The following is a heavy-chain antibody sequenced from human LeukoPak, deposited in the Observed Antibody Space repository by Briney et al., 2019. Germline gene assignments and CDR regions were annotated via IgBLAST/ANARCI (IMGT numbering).Heavy chain of an antibody. J-gene: IGHJ4*02. CDR1: GYTFTSYG. CDR2: INPNSGGT. CDR3: ARSAAGTQGTFDY. Sequence: GASVKVSCKASGYTFTSYGISWVRQAPGQGLEWMGRINPNSGGTNYAQKFQGRVTMTRDTSISTAYMELSRLRSDDTAVYYCARSAAGTQGTFDYWGQGTLVTVSS. D-gene: IGHD6-13*01. V-gene: IGHV1-2*06.